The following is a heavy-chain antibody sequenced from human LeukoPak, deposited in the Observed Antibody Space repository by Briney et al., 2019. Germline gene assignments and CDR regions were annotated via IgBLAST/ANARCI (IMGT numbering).Heavy chain of an antibody. CDR3: ARDLTHRRNYDNSGYQIVPAF. Sequence: ASVKVSCKASGYTFTGYYMHWVRQAPGQGLEWMGWINPNSGATNYAQKFQGRVTMTRDTSITTAYMDLTRLTSDDTAVYYCARDLTHRRNYDNSGYQIVPAFWGQGTLVTVSS. CDR2: INPNSGAT. D-gene: IGHD3-22*01. J-gene: IGHJ4*02. CDR1: GYTFTGYY. V-gene: IGHV1-2*02.